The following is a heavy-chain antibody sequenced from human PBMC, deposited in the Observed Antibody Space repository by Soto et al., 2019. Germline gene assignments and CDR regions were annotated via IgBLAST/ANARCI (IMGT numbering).Heavy chain of an antibody. V-gene: IGHV1-18*04. J-gene: IGHJ4*02. Sequence: ASVKVSCKASGYTFTSYGISWVRQAPGQGLEWMGWISAYNGNTNYAQKLQGRVTMTTDTSTSTAYMELRSLRSDDTAVYYCARDGTSHDFWSGYYKNPYYFDYWGQGTLVTVSS. CDR1: GYTFTSYG. CDR3: ARDGTSHDFWSGYYKNPYYFDY. CDR2: ISAYNGNT. D-gene: IGHD3-3*01.